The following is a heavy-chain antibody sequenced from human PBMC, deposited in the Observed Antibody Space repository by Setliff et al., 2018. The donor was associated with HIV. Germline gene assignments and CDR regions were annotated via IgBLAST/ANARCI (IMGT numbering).Heavy chain of an antibody. D-gene: IGHD2-21*02. J-gene: IGHJ6*03. CDR1: GGPITTSDYY. V-gene: IGHV4-39*01. CDR2: IYYSGST. CDR3: ARQYCGGDCHFYYYMDV. Sequence: PSETLSLTCTVSGGPITTSDYYWGWIRQPPGKGLEWIGAIYYSGSTYYSASLKSRVTISVDTSKNQFSLNLNSVTAADTAVYYCARQYCGGDCHFYYYMDVWGKGTTVTVSS.